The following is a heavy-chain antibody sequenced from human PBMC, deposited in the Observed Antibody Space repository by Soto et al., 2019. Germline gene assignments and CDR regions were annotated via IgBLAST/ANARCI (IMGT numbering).Heavy chain of an antibody. V-gene: IGHV1-18*01. D-gene: IGHD5-18*01. J-gene: IGHJ4*02. CDR1: GYAFTSYG. Sequence: QVQLVQSGAEVKKPGASAKVSCKASGYAFTSYGLSWVRQAPGQGLEWMGWISAYNGNTNYAQKFQGRVTMTTDTSTSTGYMDLRSLRSDDTAVYYCARDDTAMTFPFDYWGQGTLVTVSS. CDR2: ISAYNGNT. CDR3: ARDDTAMTFPFDY.